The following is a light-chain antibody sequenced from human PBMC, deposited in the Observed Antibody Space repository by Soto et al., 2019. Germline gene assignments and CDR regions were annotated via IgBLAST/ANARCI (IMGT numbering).Light chain of an antibody. V-gene: IGLV2-14*03. CDR2: DVS. Sequence: QSALTQPASVSGSPGQSITISCTGTSSDVGSYNYVSWCQQYPGKAPKLMIYDVSNRPSGISTRFSGSKSGNTASLTISGLQAEDEADYYCSSYTTRSNVVFGGGTKVTVL. CDR3: SSYTTRSNVV. CDR1: SSDVGSYNY. J-gene: IGLJ2*01.